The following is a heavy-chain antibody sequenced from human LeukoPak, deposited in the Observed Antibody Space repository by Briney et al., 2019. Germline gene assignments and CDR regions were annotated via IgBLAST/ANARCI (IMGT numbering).Heavy chain of an antibody. Sequence: GGSLRLSCAASGFTFSSYSMNWVRQAPGKGLEWVSSISSSSSYIYYADSVKGRFTISRDNAKNSLYLQMNSLRAEDTAVYYCARVTTVTTYDAFDIWGQGTMVTVSS. CDR2: ISSSSSYI. CDR3: ARVTTVTTYDAFDI. V-gene: IGHV3-21*01. CDR1: GFTFSSYS. D-gene: IGHD4-17*01. J-gene: IGHJ3*02.